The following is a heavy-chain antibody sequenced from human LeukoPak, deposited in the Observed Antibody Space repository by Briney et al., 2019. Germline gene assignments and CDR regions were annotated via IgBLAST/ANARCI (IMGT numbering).Heavy chain of an antibody. CDR2: INHSGST. CDR3: ARVGRPYSSGWYIDY. V-gene: IGHV4-34*01. J-gene: IGHJ4*02. Sequence: PSETLSLTCAVYGGSFSGYYWSWIRQPPGKGLEWIGEINHSGSTNYNPSLKSRVTISVDTSKNQFSLKLSSVTAADTAVYYCARVGRPYSSGWYIDYWGQGTLVTVS. CDR1: GGSFSGYY. D-gene: IGHD6-19*01.